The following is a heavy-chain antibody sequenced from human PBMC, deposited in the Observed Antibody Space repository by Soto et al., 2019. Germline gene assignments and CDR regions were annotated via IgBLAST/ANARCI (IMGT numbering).Heavy chain of an antibody. CDR3: ARDLQAGNSLDY. CDR2: INPDSGGT. CDR1: GYTFTDYY. D-gene: IGHD4-4*01. V-gene: IGHV1-2*04. J-gene: IGHJ4*02. Sequence: QVQLVQSGAEVKKPGASVKVSCKTSGYTFTDYYIHWVRQAPGQGLEWMGWINPDSGGTNYAQKFQGWVTMTRDTSISTDYMDLRRLTSDETAVYYCARDLQAGNSLDYWGQGTLVTVSS.